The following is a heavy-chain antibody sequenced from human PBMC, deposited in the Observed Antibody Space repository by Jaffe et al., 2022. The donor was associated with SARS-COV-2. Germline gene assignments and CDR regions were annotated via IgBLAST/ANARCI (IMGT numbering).Heavy chain of an antibody. J-gene: IGHJ4*02. V-gene: IGHV5-51*01. CDR2: IYPGDSDI. CDR3: ARVGGKYDTLGRIDY. Sequence: EVQLVQSGAEVKKPGESLKISCKGSGYSFTTYWIGWVRQMPGKGLEWMGIIYPGDSDIIYRPSFQGQVTISADKSISTAYLQWSSLKASDTAMYYCARVGGKYDTLGRIDYWGQGTLVTVSS. D-gene: IGHD2-15*01. CDR1: GYSFTTYW.